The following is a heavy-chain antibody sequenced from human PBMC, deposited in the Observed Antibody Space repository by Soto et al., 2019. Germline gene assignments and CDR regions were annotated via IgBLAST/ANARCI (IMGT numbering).Heavy chain of an antibody. CDR3: ASRCISTSCYVKSNEDYYYYYGMDV. CDR2: INPSGGST. V-gene: IGHV1-46*01. CDR1: GYTFTSYY. J-gene: IGHJ6*02. Sequence: ASVKVSCKASGYTFTSYYMHWVRQAPGQGLEWMGIINPSGGSTSYAQKFQGRVTMTRDTSTSTVYMELSSLRSEDTAVYYCASRCISTSCYVKSNEDYYYYYGMDVWGQGTTVTVSS. D-gene: IGHD2-2*01.